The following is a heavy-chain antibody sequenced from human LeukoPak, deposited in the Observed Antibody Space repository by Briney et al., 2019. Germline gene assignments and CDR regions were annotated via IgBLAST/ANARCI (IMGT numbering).Heavy chain of an antibody. CDR2: INPNRGGT. V-gene: IGHV1-2*02. D-gene: IGHD1-26*01. Sequence: ASVKVSCKTSGYTFTDYNMHWVRQAPGQGLEWRGWINPNRGGTNYAQTFQGRVTMTRDTSITTAYMQLSRRRSDDTAVYYCARVFGTYSYFDPWGQGTLVTVSS. CDR1: GYTFTDYN. J-gene: IGHJ5*02. CDR3: ARVFGTYSYFDP.